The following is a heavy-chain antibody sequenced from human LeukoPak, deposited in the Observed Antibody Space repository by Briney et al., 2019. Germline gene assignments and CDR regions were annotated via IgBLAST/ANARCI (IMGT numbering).Heavy chain of an antibody. D-gene: IGHD1-26*01. CDR1: GFSFSSYS. CDR3: AKSGESPLYHLDV. V-gene: IGHV3-23*01. J-gene: IGHJ6*04. Sequence: GGFMSLSGASSGFSFSSYSMNWVRQAPGKGLEWVSGLTGSSATAYHAGSVKGRFTTSRDNSKNTVYLQRSSLKVDDTAIYYCAKSGESPLYHLDVWGKGATVTVSS. CDR2: LTGSSATA.